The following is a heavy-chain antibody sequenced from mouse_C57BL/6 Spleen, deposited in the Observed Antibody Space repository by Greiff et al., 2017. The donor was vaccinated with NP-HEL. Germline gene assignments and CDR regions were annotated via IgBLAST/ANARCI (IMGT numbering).Heavy chain of an antibody. J-gene: IGHJ3*01. Sequence: VQLKESGAELVRPGASVKLSCTASGFNIKDDYMHWVKQRPEQGLEWIGWIDPENGDTEYASKFQGKATITADTSSNTAYLQLSSLTSEDTAVYYCTTRGPGAYWGQGTLVTVSA. CDR3: TTRGPGAY. D-gene: IGHD4-1*01. V-gene: IGHV14-4*01. CDR1: GFNIKDDY. CDR2: IDPENGDT.